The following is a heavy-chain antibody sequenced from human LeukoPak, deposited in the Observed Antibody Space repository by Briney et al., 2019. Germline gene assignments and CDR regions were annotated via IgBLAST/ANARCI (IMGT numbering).Heavy chain of an antibody. CDR1: GGSISSGDYY. Sequence: SQTLSLTCTVSGGSISSGDYYWSWIRQPPGKGLEWIGYIYYSGSTYYNPSLKSRVTISVDTSKNQFSLKLSSVTAADTAVYYCARRLIAAAAWGRDHAGAFDIWGQGTKVTVSS. V-gene: IGHV4-30-4*08. CDR2: IYYSGST. J-gene: IGHJ3*02. CDR3: ARRLIAAAAWGRDHAGAFDI. D-gene: IGHD6-13*01.